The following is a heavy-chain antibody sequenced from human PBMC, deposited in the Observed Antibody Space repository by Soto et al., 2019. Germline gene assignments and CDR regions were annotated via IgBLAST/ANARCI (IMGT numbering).Heavy chain of an antibody. CDR1: GGSISSYY. J-gene: IGHJ4*02. CDR2: IYFSGST. V-gene: IGHV4-59*01. D-gene: IGHD3-9*01. Sequence: PSETLSLTCTVSGGSISSYYLSWTRQPPGKGLEWIGYIYFSGSTDYNPSLKSRVSISVDTSKNQFSLKLSSVTAADTAVYYCAREGYDILTGYSFLAYWGQGTLVTVSS. CDR3: AREGYDILTGYSFLAY.